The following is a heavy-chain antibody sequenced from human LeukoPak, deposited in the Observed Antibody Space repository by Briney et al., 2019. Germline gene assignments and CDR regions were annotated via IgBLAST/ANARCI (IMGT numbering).Heavy chain of an antibody. J-gene: IGHJ4*02. CDR2: ISAHSGNT. CDR3: ARDNPTLFDY. V-gene: IGHV1-18*01. CDR1: GYTFFSYG. Sequence: ASVKVSCKASGYTFFSYGISWVRQAPGQGLEWMGWISAHSGNTDYARKFQGRVTLTTDTSTSTAYMELRSLRSDDTAVYYCARDNPTLFDYWGQGTLVTVSS.